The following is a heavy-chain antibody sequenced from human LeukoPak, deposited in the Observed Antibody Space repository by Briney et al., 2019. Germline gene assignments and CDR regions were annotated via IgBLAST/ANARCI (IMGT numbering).Heavy chain of an antibody. Sequence: PSETLSLTCTVSGYSISSGYYWGWIRQPPGKGLEWIGSIYHSGSTYYNPSLKSRVTISVDASKNQFSLKLSSVTAADTAVYYCACRNYYYYMDVWGKGTTVTVSS. V-gene: IGHV4-38-2*02. J-gene: IGHJ6*03. CDR2: IYHSGST. D-gene: IGHD1-14*01. CDR1: GYSISSGYY. CDR3: ACRNYYYYMDV.